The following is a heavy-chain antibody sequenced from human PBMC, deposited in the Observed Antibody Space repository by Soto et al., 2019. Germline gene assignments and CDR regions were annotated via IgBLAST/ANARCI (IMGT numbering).Heavy chain of an antibody. V-gene: IGHV3-15*07. CDR1: GLTFSNAW. J-gene: IGHJ4*01. CDR3: TTDSYITSIIVRFDY. Sequence: GGSLGLSCAAYGLTFSNAWINWFRQTPGKGLEWVGRVKSKTDGGTTDFAAPVKGRFAISRDDSKNMVYLEMNSLKTEDTAIYYCTTDSYITSIIVRFDYWGHGT. D-gene: IGHD3-22*01. CDR2: VKSKTDGGTT.